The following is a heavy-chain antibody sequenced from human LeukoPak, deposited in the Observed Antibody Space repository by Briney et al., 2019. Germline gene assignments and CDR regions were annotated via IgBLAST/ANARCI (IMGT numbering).Heavy chain of an antibody. V-gene: IGHV4-39*02. CDR3: ARDPVGGSTIFDY. CDR1: GGSISSSSFY. CDR2: IYYSGST. J-gene: IGHJ4*02. D-gene: IGHD1-26*01. Sequence: SETLSLTCTVSGGSISSSSFYWGWIRQPPGKGLEWIGSIYYSGSTYYNPSLKSRVTISVDTSKNQFSLKLSSVTAADTAVYYCARDPVGGSTIFDYWGQGTLVTVSS.